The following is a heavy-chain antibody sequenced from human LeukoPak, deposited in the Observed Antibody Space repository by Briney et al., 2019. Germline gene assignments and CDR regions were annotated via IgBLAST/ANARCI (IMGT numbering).Heavy chain of an antibody. CDR3: AKTPLARYSSGWYGY. V-gene: IGHV3-30*02. CDR2: IWYDGSNK. D-gene: IGHD6-19*01. J-gene: IGHJ4*02. Sequence: GGSLRLSCAASGFTFSSYGMHWVRQAPGKGLEWVAVIWYDGSNKYYADSVKGRFTISRDNSKNTLYLQMNSLRAEDTAVYYCAKTPLARYSSGWYGYWGQGTLVTVSS. CDR1: GFTFSSYG.